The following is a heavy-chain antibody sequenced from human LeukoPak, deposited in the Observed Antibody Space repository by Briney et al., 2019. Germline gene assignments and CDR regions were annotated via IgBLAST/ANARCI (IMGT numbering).Heavy chain of an antibody. CDR1: GGSFSGYY. CDR3: ARSPLWVVVVPATMVAFDI. CDR2: IYYSGST. J-gene: IGHJ3*02. Sequence: SETLSLTCAVYGGSFSGYYWSWIRQQPGKGLEWIGYIYYSGSTYYNPSLKSRVTISVDTSKNQFSLKLSSVTAADTAVYYCARSPLWVVVVPATMVAFDIWGQGTMVTVSS. V-gene: IGHV4-31*11. D-gene: IGHD2-2*01.